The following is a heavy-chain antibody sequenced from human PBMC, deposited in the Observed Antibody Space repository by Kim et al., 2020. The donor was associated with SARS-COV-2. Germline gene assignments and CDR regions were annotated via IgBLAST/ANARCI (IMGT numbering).Heavy chain of an antibody. CDR3: AKGYYDFWSGLSMGGQNWFDP. CDR2: ISGSGGST. V-gene: IGHV3-23*01. Sequence: GGSLRLSCAASGFTFSSYAMSWVRQAPGKGLEWVSAISGSGGSTYYADSVKGRFTISRDNSKNTLYLQMNSLRAEDTAVYYCAKGYYDFWSGLSMGGQNWFDPWGQGTLVTVSS. CDR1: GFTFSSYA. J-gene: IGHJ5*02. D-gene: IGHD3-3*01.